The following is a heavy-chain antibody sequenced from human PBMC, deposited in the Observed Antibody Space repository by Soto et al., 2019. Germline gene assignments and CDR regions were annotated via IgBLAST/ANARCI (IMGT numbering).Heavy chain of an antibody. CDR3: PRGPTYYDILTGSPLGMDV. J-gene: IGHJ6*02. V-gene: IGHV1-3*01. CDR2: INADSGNT. D-gene: IGHD3-9*01. Sequence: ASVKVSCKASGYTFTSYAMHWVRQAPGQRLEWMGWINADSGNTKYSQKFQGRVTMTRDTSASTAYMELSRLRSDDTAVYYCPRGPTYYDILTGSPLGMDVWGQGTTVTVSS. CDR1: GYTFTSYA.